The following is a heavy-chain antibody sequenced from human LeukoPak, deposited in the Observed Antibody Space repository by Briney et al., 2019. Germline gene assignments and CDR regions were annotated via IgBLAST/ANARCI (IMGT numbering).Heavy chain of an antibody. J-gene: IGHJ4*02. CDR2: ISYDGSNK. V-gene: IGHV3-30*18. D-gene: IGHD5-12*01. Sequence: GGTLRLSCAASGFTFSSYGMSWVRQAPGKGLEWVAVISYDGSNKYYADSVKGRFTISRDNAKNSLYLQMNSLRAEDTAVYYCAKGGWATITADYWGQGTLVTVSS. CDR1: GFTFSSYG. CDR3: AKGGWATITADY.